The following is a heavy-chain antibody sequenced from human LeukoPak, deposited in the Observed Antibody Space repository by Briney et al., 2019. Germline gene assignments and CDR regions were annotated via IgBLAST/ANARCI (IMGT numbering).Heavy chain of an antibody. D-gene: IGHD2-2*02. J-gene: IGHJ5*02. Sequence: SETLSLTCTVSGGSISSGGYYWSWIRQHPGKGLEWIAYIYYSGSTYYNPSLKSRVTISVDTSKNQFSLKLSSVTAADTAVYYCARSDCSSTSCYRLNWFDPWGQGTLVTVSS. CDR3: ARSDCSSTSCYRLNWFDP. CDR2: IYYSGST. CDR1: GGSISSGGYY. V-gene: IGHV4-31*03.